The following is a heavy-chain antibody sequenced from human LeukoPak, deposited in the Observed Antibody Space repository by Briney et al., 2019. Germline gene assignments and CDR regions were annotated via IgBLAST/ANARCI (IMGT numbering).Heavy chain of an antibody. CDR1: GYTFTGYY. V-gene: IGHV1-2*02. CDR3: ARDLLSGSYHPFDY. D-gene: IGHD1-26*01. CDR2: INPNSGGT. Sequence: GASVKVSCKASGYTFTGYYIHWVRRAPGQGLEWMGWINPNSGGTIYAQKFQGRVTMTRDTSISTAYMELSRLRSDDTPVYYCARDLLSGSYHPFDYWGQGTLVTVSS. J-gene: IGHJ4*02.